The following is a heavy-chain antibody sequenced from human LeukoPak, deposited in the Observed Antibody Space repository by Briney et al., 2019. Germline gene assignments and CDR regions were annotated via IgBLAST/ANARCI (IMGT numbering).Heavy chain of an antibody. D-gene: IGHD2-15*01. CDR2: ISYEGSNK. V-gene: IGHV3-30*04. CDR1: GFTFSSYA. CDR3: ARSGADIVVVVAATGWFDP. Sequence: GGSLRLSCAASGFTFSSYAMHWVSQAPGKGLEWVAVISYEGSNKYYTDSVTGRFTISRDNSKNTLYLQMNSLRAEDTAVYYCARSGADIVVVVAATGWFDPWGQGTLVTVSS. J-gene: IGHJ5*02.